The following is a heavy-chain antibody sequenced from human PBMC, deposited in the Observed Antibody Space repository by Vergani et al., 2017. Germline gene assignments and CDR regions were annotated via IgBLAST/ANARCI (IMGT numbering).Heavy chain of an antibody. V-gene: IGHV3-33*01. D-gene: IGHD3-22*01. J-gene: IGHJ4*02. CDR1: GFRFSSYG. CDR2: IWYDGSNK. Sequence: QVQLVESGGGVVQPGRSLRLSCAASGFRFSSYGMNWVRQAPGKGLEWVAVIWYDGSNKYYADSVKGRFTISRDNSQNTVNLQMNSLRVDDTAVYYCARAPPYYDSSGYFCYFDYWGQGTLVTVSS. CDR3: ARAPPYYDSSGYFCYFDY.